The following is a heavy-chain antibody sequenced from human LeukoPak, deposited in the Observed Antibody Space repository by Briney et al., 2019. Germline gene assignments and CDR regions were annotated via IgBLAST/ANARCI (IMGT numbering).Heavy chain of an antibody. CDR1: GFTFSSFS. J-gene: IGHJ4*02. CDR2: VSSSSSHI. CDR3: ARDPGGDGYNLDY. D-gene: IGHD5-24*01. Sequence: GGSLRLSCAASGFTFSSFSMTWVRQAPGKGLEWVSSVSSSSSHIYYADSVKGRFTISRDNAKNSLYLQMNSLRAEDTAVYYCARDPGGDGYNLDYWGQGTLVTVSS. V-gene: IGHV3-21*01.